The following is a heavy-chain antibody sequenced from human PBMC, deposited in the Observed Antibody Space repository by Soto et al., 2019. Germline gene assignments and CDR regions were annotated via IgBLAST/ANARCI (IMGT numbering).Heavy chain of an antibody. D-gene: IGHD2-8*01. CDR3: ARRSMLRVNFFDY. J-gene: IGHJ4*02. CDR2: IYYSGST. Sequence: TLSLTCTVSGGSISSGGYYWSWIRQHPGKGLEWIGYIYYSGSTYYNPSLKSRVTISVDTSKNQFSLKLSSVTAADTAVYYCARRSMLRVNFFDYWGQGTLVTV. CDR1: GGSISSGGYY. V-gene: IGHV4-31*03.